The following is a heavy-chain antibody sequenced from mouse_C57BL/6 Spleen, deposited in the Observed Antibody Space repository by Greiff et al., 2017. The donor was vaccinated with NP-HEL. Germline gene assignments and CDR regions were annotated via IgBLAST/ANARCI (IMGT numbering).Heavy chain of an antibody. D-gene: IGHD1-1*02. J-gene: IGHJ4*01. CDR2: IYPGDGDT. CDR3: ASPLWMDY. CDR1: GYAFSSSW. V-gene: IGHV1-82*01. Sequence: VQLQQSGPELVKPGASVKISCKASGYAFSSSWMNWVKQRPGKGLEWIGRIYPGDGDTNYNGKFKGKATLTADKSSSTAYMQLSSLTSEDSAVYFCASPLWMDYWGQGTSVTVSS.